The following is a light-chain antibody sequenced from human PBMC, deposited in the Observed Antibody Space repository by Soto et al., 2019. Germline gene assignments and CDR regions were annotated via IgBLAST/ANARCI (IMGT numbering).Light chain of an antibody. CDR2: TTS. CDR3: QQYGSSPWT. V-gene: IGKV3-20*01. Sequence: DIGLTQSQGTLSLSPGERASLACRASQSLNGYLAWYQQRPGQGPRLLIYTTSNRATDIPDRFSGSGSGTDFTLTISRLEPEDFAVYYCQQYGSSPWTFGQGTKVEIK. J-gene: IGKJ1*01. CDR1: QSLNGY.